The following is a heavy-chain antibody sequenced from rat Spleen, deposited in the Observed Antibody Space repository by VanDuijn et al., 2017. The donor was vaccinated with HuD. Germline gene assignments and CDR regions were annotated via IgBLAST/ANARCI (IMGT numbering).Heavy chain of an antibody. D-gene: IGHD1-11*01. Sequence: EVKLVESGGGLVQPGRSLKLSCAASGFNFNDYWMGWVRQAPGKGLQWIGEINKDSSIKKYLPSLKEKLSISRDNAQNTMYLQMSKLVSEDTAIYYCVREREGVLSWGQGVMVTVSS. CDR1: GFNFNDYW. V-gene: IGHV4-2*01. J-gene: IGHJ2*01. CDR2: INKDSSIK. CDR3: VREREGVLS.